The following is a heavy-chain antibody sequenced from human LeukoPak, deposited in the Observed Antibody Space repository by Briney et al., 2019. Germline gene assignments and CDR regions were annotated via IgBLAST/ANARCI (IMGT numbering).Heavy chain of an antibody. V-gene: IGHV3-21*04. CDR1: GFTFSSYA. D-gene: IGHD3-9*01. Sequence: GGSLRLSCAASGFTFSSYAMSWVRQAPGKGLEWVSSISSSSSYIYYADSVKGRFTISRDNAKNSLYLQMNSLRAEDTAVYYCARDRSYYDILTGYLWFDPWGQGTLVTVSS. J-gene: IGHJ5*02. CDR3: ARDRSYYDILTGYLWFDP. CDR2: ISSSSSYI.